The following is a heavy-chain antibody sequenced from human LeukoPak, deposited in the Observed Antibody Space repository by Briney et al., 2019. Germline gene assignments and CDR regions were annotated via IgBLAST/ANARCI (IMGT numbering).Heavy chain of an antibody. J-gene: IGHJ4*02. CDR2: ISGSGGST. Sequence: GGSLRLSCAASGFTFSSYAMSWVRQAPGKGLEWVSAISGSGGSTYYADSVKGRFTISRDNSKNTLYLQMNSLRAEDTAVYYCAVVPHRSYGSGSYFPDYWGQGTLVTVSS. V-gene: IGHV3-23*01. D-gene: IGHD3-10*01. CDR1: GFTFSSYA. CDR3: AVVPHRSYGSGSYFPDY.